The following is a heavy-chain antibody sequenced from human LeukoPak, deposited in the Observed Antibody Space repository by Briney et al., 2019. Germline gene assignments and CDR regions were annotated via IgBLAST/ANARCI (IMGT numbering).Heavy chain of an antibody. CDR1: GYSFTSYW. CDR3: ARHATDIAAAGTGVFAFDI. Sequence: GESLQISCKGSGYSFTSYWIGWVRQMPGKGLEWMGIIYPGDSDTRYSPSFQGQVTISADKSISTAYLQWSSLKASDTAMYYCARHATDIAAAGTGVFAFDIWGQGTMVTVSS. CDR2: IYPGDSDT. V-gene: IGHV5-51*01. D-gene: IGHD6-13*01. J-gene: IGHJ3*02.